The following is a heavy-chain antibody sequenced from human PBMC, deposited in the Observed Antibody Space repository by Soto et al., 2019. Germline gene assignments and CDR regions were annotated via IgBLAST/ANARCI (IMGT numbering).Heavy chain of an antibody. Sequence: LETLSLTCTVSGGSISSSSYYWGWIRQPPGKGLEWIGSIYYSGNTYYNPSLKGRVTISVVTSKNQFSLNLSSVTATDTAVYYCARQYDILTGYVDYWGQGTLVTVSS. J-gene: IGHJ4*02. V-gene: IGHV4-39*01. CDR3: ARQYDILTGYVDY. CDR1: GGSISSSSYY. D-gene: IGHD3-9*01. CDR2: IYYSGNT.